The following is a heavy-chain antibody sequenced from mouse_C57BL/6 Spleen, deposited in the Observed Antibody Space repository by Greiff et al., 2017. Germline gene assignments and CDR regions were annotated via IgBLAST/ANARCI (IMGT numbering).Heavy chain of an antibody. CDR1: GYTFTSYW. CDR3: ARSAGSAVVAPEAMDY. CDR2: IYPGSGST. V-gene: IGHV1-55*01. J-gene: IGHJ4*01. D-gene: IGHD1-1*01. Sequence: QVQLQQPGAELVKPGASVKMSCKASGYTFTSYWITWVKQRPGQGLEWIGDIYPGSGSTNYNEKFKSKATLTVDTSSSTAYMQLSSLTSEDSAVYYCARSAGSAVVAPEAMDYWGQGTSVTVSS.